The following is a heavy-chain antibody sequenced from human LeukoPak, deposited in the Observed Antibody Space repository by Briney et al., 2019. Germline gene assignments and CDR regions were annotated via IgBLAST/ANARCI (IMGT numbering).Heavy chain of an antibody. CDR2: IWYDGSNK. Sequence: GGSLRLSCAASGFTFSSYGMHWVRQAPGKGLEWVAVIWYDGSNKYYADSVKGRFTISRDNAKNSLYLQMNSLRAEDTAVYYCARVGSRAYNWFDPWGQGTLVTVSS. V-gene: IGHV3-33*01. D-gene: IGHD1-26*01. J-gene: IGHJ5*02. CDR3: ARVGSRAYNWFDP. CDR1: GFTFSSYG.